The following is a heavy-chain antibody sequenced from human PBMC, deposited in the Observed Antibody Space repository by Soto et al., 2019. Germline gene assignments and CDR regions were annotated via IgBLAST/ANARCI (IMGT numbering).Heavy chain of an antibody. CDR1: GDSITSGDYY. Sequence: SETLSVTCTVSGDSITSGDYYWSWIRQPPGKGLEWIGYIYYSGSTYYNPSLKSRVTISVDTSKNQFSLKLSSVTAADPAVYYCATRTRGWKYYPYYYYGMDVWGQGTTVTVPS. V-gene: IGHV4-30-4*02. CDR2: IYYSGST. CDR3: ATRTRGWKYYPYYYYGMDV. D-gene: IGHD1-7*01. J-gene: IGHJ6*02.